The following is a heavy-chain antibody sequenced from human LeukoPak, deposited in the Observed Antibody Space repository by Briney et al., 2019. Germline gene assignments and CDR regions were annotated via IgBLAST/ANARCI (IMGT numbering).Heavy chain of an antibody. Sequence: SETLSLXCTVSGGSISSYYWSWIRLPAGKGLEWIGRIYTSGSTNYNPSLKSRVTMSVDTSKNQFSLKLSSVTAADTAVYYCAREYSSSWSNWFDPWGQGTLVTVSS. J-gene: IGHJ5*02. CDR3: AREYSSSWSNWFDP. CDR2: IYTSGST. CDR1: GGSISSYY. V-gene: IGHV4-4*07. D-gene: IGHD6-13*01.